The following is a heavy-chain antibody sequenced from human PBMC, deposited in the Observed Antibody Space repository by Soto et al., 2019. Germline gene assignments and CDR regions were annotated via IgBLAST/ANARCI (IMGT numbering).Heavy chain of an antibody. CDR3: AKGTSITMIVVVDAFDI. CDR1: GFTFSSYA. J-gene: IGHJ3*02. Sequence: GGSLRLSCAASGFTFSSYAMSWVRQAPGKGLEWVSAISGSGGSTYYADSVKGRFTISRDNSKNTLYLEMNSLRAEDTAVYYCAKGTSITMIVVVDAFDIGGQGTMVTVSS. D-gene: IGHD3-22*01. CDR2: ISGSGGST. V-gene: IGHV3-23*01.